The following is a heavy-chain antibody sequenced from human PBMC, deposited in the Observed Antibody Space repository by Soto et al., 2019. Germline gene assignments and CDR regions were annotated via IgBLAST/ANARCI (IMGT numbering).Heavy chain of an antibody. V-gene: IGHV4-30-4*01. Sequence: QVQLQESGPGLVKPSQTLSLTCTVSGGSISSGDYYWSWIRQPPGKGLEWIGYIYYSGSTYYNPSLKSRVTISVDTSNNQFSLKLSSVTAADTAVYYCARNNMVRDGAYDYWGQGTLVTVSS. CDR3: ARNNMVRDGAYDY. D-gene: IGHD3-10*01. J-gene: IGHJ4*02. CDR2: IYYSGST. CDR1: GGSISSGDYY.